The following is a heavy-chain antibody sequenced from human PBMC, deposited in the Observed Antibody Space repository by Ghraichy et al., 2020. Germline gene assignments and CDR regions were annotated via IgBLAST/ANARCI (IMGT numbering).Heavy chain of an antibody. V-gene: IGHV4-39*01. CDR1: GGSISSSSYY. CDR2: IYYSGST. CDR3: ARPSAYYYDSSGAAFDY. Sequence: SETLSLTCTVSGGSISSSSYYWGWIRQPPGKGLEWIGSIYYSGSTYYNPSLKSRVTISVDTSKNQFSLKLSSVTAADTAVYYCARPSAYYYDSSGAAFDYWGQGTLVTVSS. D-gene: IGHD3-22*01. J-gene: IGHJ4*02.